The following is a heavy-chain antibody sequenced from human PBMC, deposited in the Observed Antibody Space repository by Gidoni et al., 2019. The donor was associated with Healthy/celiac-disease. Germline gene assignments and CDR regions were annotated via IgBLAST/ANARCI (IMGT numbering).Heavy chain of an antibody. V-gene: IGHV3-9*01. CDR1: GFTFDAYA. CDR2: ISWNSGSI. J-gene: IGHJ6*02. D-gene: IGHD1-26*01. Sequence: EVQLVESGGGLVQPGRSLRLSCAASGFTFDAYAMHWVRQAPGKGLEWVSGISWNSGSIGYADSVKGRVTISRDNAKNSLYLQMNSLRAEDTALYYCAKDIGTGSHYYYGMDVWGQGTTVTVSS. CDR3: AKDIGTGSHYYYGMDV.